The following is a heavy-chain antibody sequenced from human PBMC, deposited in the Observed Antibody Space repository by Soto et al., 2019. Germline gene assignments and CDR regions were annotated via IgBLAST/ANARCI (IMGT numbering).Heavy chain of an antibody. V-gene: IGHV3-74*01. D-gene: IGHD6-19*01. J-gene: IGHJ4*02. Sequence: GGSLRLSCAASGFTFSSYWMHWVRQAPGKGLVWVSRISSDGSSTTYADSVKGRFTISRDNAKNTLFLQMNSLRAEDTAVYYCARDRGSSRRPYYLDYRGQGTLVTVSS. CDR1: GFTFSSYW. CDR3: ARDRGSSRRPYYLDY. CDR2: ISSDGSST.